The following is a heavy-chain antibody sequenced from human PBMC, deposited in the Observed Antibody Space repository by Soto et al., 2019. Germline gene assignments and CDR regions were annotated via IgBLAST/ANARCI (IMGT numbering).Heavy chain of an antibody. J-gene: IGHJ3*02. D-gene: IGHD2-2*01. CDR1: AFTFRSYA. Sequence: EEQLLESGGGLVRPGGSLRLSCAASAFTFRSYAMSWVRQAPGKGLEWVSAITASADTTYYADSVKGRFTISRDNSKNTLHRRMNSLRAEDTAVYYCAKVSPPRVCTSTSCLGAFDIWAQGTMVTVS. V-gene: IGHV3-23*01. CDR2: ITASADTT. CDR3: AKVSPPRVCTSTSCLGAFDI.